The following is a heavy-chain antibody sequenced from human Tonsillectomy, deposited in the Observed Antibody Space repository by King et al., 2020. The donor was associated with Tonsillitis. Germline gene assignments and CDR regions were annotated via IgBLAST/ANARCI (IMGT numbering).Heavy chain of an antibody. CDR3: AREIDWSFDC. CDR2: IYSGGST. V-gene: IGHV3-53*01. Sequence: VQLVESGGGLIQPGGSLSLSCAASGFTVSSNYLSWVRQAPGEGLEWVSTIYSGGSTYYADSVKGRFTISRDNSKNTLYLQMNSLRAEDTAVYYCAREIDWSFDCWGQGTLVTVSS. CDR1: GFTVSSNY. J-gene: IGHJ4*02. D-gene: IGHD3-9*01.